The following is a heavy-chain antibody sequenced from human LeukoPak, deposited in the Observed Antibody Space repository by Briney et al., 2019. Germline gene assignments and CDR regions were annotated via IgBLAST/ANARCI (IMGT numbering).Heavy chain of an antibody. J-gene: IGHJ5*02. Sequence: PGGSLRLSCAASGFTFSYYWSWIRQPPGKGLEWIGYIYYSGSTNYNPSLKSRVTISVDTSKNQFSLNLSSVTAADTAVYYCAREGDKYANWFDTWGQGTLVTVSS. CDR1: GFTFSYY. CDR2: IYYSGST. CDR3: AREGDKYANWFDT. D-gene: IGHD2-8*01. V-gene: IGHV4-59*01.